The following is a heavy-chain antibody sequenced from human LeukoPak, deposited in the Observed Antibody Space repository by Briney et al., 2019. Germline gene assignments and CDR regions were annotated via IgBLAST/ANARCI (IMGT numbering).Heavy chain of an antibody. J-gene: IGHJ3*02. D-gene: IGHD1-26*01. V-gene: IGHV5-51*01. CDR2: IYPGDSDT. CDR3: ARGVGAISDAFDI. Sequence: GESLKISCEGSGYRFTSYWIGWVRQMPGKGLEWMGIIYPGDSDTKYSPSFQGQVTISADKSISTAYLQWSSLKASDTAMYYCARGVGAISDAFDIWGQGTMVTVSS. CDR1: GYRFTSYW.